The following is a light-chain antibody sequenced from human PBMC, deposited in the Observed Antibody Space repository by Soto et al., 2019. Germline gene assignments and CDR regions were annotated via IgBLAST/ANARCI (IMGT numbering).Light chain of an antibody. V-gene: IGLV1-40*01. CDR1: NSNIGAGYD. CDR2: FNS. J-gene: IGLJ1*01. Sequence: SALTQPPSVSGAPGQRVTISCTGSNSNIGAGYDVHWYQQFPGTAPKLLIYFNSNRPSGVPDRFSGSTSGTSASLAITGLQAEDEADYYCQSYDSSLSGYVFGAGTKVTVL. CDR3: QSYDSSLSGYV.